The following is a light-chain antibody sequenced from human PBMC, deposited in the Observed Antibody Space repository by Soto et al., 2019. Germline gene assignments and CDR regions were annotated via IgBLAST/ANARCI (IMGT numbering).Light chain of an antibody. Sequence: QSVLTQPASVSGSPRQSITISCTGTSSDVGRYNYVSWYQQHPGKAPKLMIFEVSNRPSGVSNRFSGSKSGNTASLTISGLQAADEADYYCSSYTSSSTVLFGGGTKLTVL. J-gene: IGLJ2*01. CDR1: SSDVGRYNY. CDR2: EVS. CDR3: SSYTSSSTVL. V-gene: IGLV2-14*01.